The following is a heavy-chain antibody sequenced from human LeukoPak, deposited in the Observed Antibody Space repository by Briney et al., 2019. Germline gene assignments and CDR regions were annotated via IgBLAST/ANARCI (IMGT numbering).Heavy chain of an antibody. Sequence: AGGSLRLSCAASGFTFSMYWMSWVRQAPGKGLEWVANIKHDGSEKFYVDSVKGRFIISRDNAKNSLFLQLNSLRDEDTAVYYCARIRGIEAAGDYWGQGTLVTVSS. CDR1: GFTFSMYW. CDR3: ARIRGIEAAGDY. V-gene: IGHV3-7*04. D-gene: IGHD6-25*01. J-gene: IGHJ4*02. CDR2: IKHDGSEK.